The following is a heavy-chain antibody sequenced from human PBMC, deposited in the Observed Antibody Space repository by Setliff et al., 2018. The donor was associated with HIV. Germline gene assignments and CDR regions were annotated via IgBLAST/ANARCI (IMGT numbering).Heavy chain of an antibody. J-gene: IGHJ4*02. V-gene: IGHV4-39*07. Sequence: SETLSLTCTVSGDSISSVSYSWGWIRQPPGKGLEWIGYMYPGGNTYYKPSLKSRVTISVDSSKNQFSLTLTSVTAADTAVYYCARDPNTGWYYLDFWGPGALVTVSS. CDR3: ARDPNTGWYYLDF. D-gene: IGHD6-19*01. CDR1: GDSISSVSYS. CDR2: MYPGGNT.